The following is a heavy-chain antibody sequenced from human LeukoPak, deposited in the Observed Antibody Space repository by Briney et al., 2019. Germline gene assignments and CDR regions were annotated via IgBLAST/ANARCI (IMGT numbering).Heavy chain of an antibody. J-gene: IGHJ1*01. V-gene: IGHV5-51*01. CDR1: GYSFTNYW. Sequence: GESLKISCKGSGYSFTNYWIGWVRQMPGKGLEWMGIIYPGDSDTRYSPSFQGQVTISADKSISTAYLQWSSLKASDTATYFCATYAGSYSKYFQHWGQGTLVTVSS. CDR3: ATYAGSYSKYFQH. CDR2: IYPGDSDT. D-gene: IGHD3-10*01.